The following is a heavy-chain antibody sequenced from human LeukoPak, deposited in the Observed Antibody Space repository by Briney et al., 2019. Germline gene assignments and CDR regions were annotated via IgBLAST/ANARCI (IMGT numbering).Heavy chain of an antibody. CDR2: IYPADSHT. CDR3: ARSQEYYDISWFDP. V-gene: IGHV5-51*01. D-gene: IGHD3-9*01. J-gene: IGHJ5*02. Sequence: GESLKISCTGSGYNFINYWIGWVRQMPGKGLEWMGIIYPADSHTTYSPSFQGQVTISADKSISTAYLQWSSLKASDTAMYYCARSQEYYDISWFDPWGQGTLVTVSS. CDR1: GYNFINYW.